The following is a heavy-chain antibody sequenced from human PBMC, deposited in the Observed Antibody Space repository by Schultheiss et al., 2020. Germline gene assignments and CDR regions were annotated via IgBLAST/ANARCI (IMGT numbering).Heavy chain of an antibody. CDR2: IYYSGST. V-gene: IGHV4-61*05. CDR3: ARSVEMATILDY. CDR1: GDSISSSTYY. J-gene: IGHJ4*02. D-gene: IGHD5-24*01. Sequence: SETLSLTCTVSGDSISSSTYYWSWIRQPPGKGLEWIGYIYYSGSTNYNPSLKSRVTMSVDTSKNQFSLKLSSVTAADTAVYYCARSVEMATILDYWGQGTLVTVSS.